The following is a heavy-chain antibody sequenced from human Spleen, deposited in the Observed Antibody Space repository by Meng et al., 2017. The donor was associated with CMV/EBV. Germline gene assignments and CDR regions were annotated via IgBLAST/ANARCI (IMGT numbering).Heavy chain of an antibody. CDR1: EYTFTSSD. D-gene: IGHD2-15*01. J-gene: IGHJ5*02. Sequence: ASVKVSCKASEYTFTSSDINWVRQAPGQGLEWMGAMNPNTGNTDYARKLQGRVTLTRNTSISTAYMELSSLRSEDTAVYYCATKSFTTHWDWFDPWGQGTLVTVSS. CDR3: ATKSFTTHWDWFDP. CDR2: MNPNTGNT. V-gene: IGHV1-8*01.